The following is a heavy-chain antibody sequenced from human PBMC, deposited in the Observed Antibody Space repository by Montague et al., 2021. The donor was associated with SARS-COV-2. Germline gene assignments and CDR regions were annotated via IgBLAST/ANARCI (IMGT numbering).Heavy chain of an antibody. D-gene: IGHD3-22*01. CDR1: GGSFGDDH. J-gene: IGHJ4*02. CDR3: ARGHLSVSMIVVVFTSASYYFDY. V-gene: IGHV4-34*01. Sequence: SETLSLTCAVYGGSFGDDHWSWIRQPPGKGLEWIGYIKQSGRTNYNPSLKSRVTISVDTSKNQFSLKLTSVTAADTAVYFCARGHLSVSMIVVVFTSASYYFDYWGQGAQVTVSS. CDR2: IKQSGRT.